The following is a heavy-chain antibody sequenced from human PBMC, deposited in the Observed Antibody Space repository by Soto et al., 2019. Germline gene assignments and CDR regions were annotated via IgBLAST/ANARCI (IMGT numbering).Heavy chain of an antibody. J-gene: IGHJ4*02. CDR2: IYHSGST. CDR1: GGSISSGGYS. D-gene: IGHD5-12*01. CDR3: AAGGGLPRYY. Sequence: QLQLQESGSGLVKPSQTLSLTCAVSGGSISSGGYSWSWIRQPPGKGLEWIGYIYHSGSTSYNPSRTRRATVSVARSENQFTLKLSSVTAADTSVYYCAAGGGLPRYYWGQGTLVTVSS. V-gene: IGHV4-30-2*01.